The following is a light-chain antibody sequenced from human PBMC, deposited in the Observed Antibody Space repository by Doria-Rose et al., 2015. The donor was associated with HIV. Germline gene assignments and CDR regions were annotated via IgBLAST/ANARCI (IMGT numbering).Light chain of an antibody. J-gene: IGKJ3*01. CDR1: QNVSSN. CDR3: QQRSNWPPIFT. Sequence: GERATLSCRASQNVSSNLAWYQQKPGQAPRLLIYDASNRATGIPARFSGSGSGTDFTLTISSLEPEDFAVYFCQQRSNWPPIFTFGPGTKVDI. V-gene: IGKV3-11*01. CDR2: DAS.